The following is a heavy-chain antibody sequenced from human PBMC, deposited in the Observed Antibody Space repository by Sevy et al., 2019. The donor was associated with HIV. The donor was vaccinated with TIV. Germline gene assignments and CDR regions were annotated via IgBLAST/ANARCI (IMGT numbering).Heavy chain of an antibody. CDR3: ARLNYGDYSNYFDP. D-gene: IGHD4-17*01. J-gene: IGHJ5*02. Sequence: SETLSLTCTVSGGSISSNSYYWVWIRQPPGKGLEWIGSIYYSGTTYYNPSLKSRVTISIDTSKTQFSLKLSCVTAADTAIFYCARLNYGDYSNYFDPWGQGSLVTVSS. CDR2: IYYSGTT. CDR1: GGSISSNSYY. V-gene: IGHV4-39*01.